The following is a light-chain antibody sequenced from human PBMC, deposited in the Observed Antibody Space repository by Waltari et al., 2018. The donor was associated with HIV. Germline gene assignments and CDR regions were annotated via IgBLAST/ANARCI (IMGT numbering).Light chain of an antibody. Sequence: SYELTQPPSVSVSPGQTARITCSGDALPKQYAYWYQQKPGQAPVVVIYKDNERPPGIPERFSGSSSGTTVTLTISGVQAEDEADYYCQSPDSSGSYEVFGGGTRLTVL. CDR3: QSPDSSGSYEV. V-gene: IGLV3-25*03. CDR2: KDN. CDR1: ALPKQY. J-gene: IGLJ3*02.